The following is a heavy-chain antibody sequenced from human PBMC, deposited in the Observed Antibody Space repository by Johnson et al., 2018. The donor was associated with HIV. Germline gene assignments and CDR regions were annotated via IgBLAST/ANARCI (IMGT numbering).Heavy chain of an antibody. J-gene: IGHJ3*02. CDR1: GFTFSSYG. CDR3: AKDERQMGGWSHAFDI. D-gene: IGHD3-16*01. Sequence: QVQLVESGGGVVQPGRSLRLSCAASGFTFSSYGMHWVRQAPGKGLEWVAVIWYDGSNKYYADSVKGRFTISRDNSKNTLYLQMNSLRAEDTAVYYCAKDERQMGGWSHAFDIWGQGTMVTVSS. CDR2: IWYDGSNK. V-gene: IGHV3-33*03.